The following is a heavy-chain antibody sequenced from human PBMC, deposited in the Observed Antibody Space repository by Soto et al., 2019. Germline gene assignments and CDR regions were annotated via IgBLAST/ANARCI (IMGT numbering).Heavy chain of an antibody. CDR1: GFSFSDHA. CDR3: ARDTIGSGGGYIDY. CDR2: ISYDGMNK. J-gene: IGHJ4*02. Sequence: QVQLVESGGGVVQPGRSLRLSCAASGFSFSDHALHWVRQAPGKGLEWVAVISYDGMNKRYADSVKGRFTISRDNSKNMRNLQVNSLRVEDTAVFYCARDTIGSGGGYIDYWGQGTLVTVSS. V-gene: IGHV3-30*04. D-gene: IGHD3-10*01.